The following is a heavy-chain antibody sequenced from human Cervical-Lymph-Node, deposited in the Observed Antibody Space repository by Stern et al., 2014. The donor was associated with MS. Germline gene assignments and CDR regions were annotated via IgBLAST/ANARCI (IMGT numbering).Heavy chain of an antibody. CDR2: IHPDTGDT. CDR3: ARGSGYNYGRGAY. CDR1: GYSFTGYY. J-gene: IGHJ4*02. Sequence: VQLEESGAEVKKPGASVKVSCEASGYSFTGYYMQWVRQAPGQGLEWMGRIHPDTGDTTYAQKFQGRVTLTTDTSIDTAYMELSSLRSDDTAVYYCARGSGYNYGRGAYWGQGTLVTVSS. D-gene: IGHD5-18*01. V-gene: IGHV1-2*06.